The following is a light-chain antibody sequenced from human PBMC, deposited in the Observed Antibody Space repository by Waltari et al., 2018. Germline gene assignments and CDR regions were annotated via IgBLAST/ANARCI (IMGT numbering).Light chain of an antibody. J-gene: IGKJ2*01. Sequence: DIQMTQSPSSLSASVGDSVPITCRARQTVSSDFHWYQQRPGKAPKLLIYSASTLQSGVPSRFSGRGSGTDFTLTISNLQPEDFATYFCQQNYVTPFTFGLGTKLEIK. CDR3: QQNYVTPFT. CDR2: SAS. CDR1: QTVSSD. V-gene: IGKV1-39*01.